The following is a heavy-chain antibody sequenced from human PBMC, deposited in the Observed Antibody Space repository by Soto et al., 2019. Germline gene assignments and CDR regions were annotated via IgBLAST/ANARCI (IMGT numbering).Heavy chain of an antibody. CDR3: ARGRFLDF. Sequence: TLSLTCSVSGASISDGNYFWTWIRQSPARGLEWIGYVYYSGSTYYNPSLQSRVTISADTSNNYYSLKLNSVTVADTAVYFCARGRFLDFWGQGILVTVPS. J-gene: IGHJ4*02. D-gene: IGHD3-3*01. CDR2: VYYSGST. V-gene: IGHV4-30-4*01. CDR1: GASISDGNYF.